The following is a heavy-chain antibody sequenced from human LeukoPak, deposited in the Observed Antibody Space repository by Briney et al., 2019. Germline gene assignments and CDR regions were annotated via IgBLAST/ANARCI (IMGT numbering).Heavy chain of an antibody. J-gene: IGHJ4*02. Sequence: ASVKVSCKASGYTFSDYDVNWVRQATGQGLEWMGWMNPNSGNTGYAQKFQGRVTMTRNTSISTAYMELSSLRSEDTAVYYCARVAYCGGDCKLFDYWGQGTLVTVSS. CDR1: GYTFSDYD. CDR2: MNPNSGNT. V-gene: IGHV1-8*01. D-gene: IGHD2-21*02. CDR3: ARVAYCGGDCKLFDY.